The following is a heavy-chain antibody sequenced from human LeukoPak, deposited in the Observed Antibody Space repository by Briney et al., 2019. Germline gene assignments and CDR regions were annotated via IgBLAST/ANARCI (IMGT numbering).Heavy chain of an antibody. CDR2: ISSNGGST. V-gene: IGHV3-64*01. Sequence: GGSLRLSCAASGFTFSSYAMHWVRQAPGKGLEYVSAISSNGGSTYYANSAKGRFTISRDNSKNTLYLQMGSLRAEDMAVYYCARVVYYYMDVWGKGTTVTVSS. J-gene: IGHJ6*03. CDR3: ARVVYYYMDV. CDR1: GFTFSSYA.